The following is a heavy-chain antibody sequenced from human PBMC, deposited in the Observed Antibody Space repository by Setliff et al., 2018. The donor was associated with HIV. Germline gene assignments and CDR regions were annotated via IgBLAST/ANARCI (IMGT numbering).Heavy chain of an antibody. CDR1: GFTFNTYG. CDR3: ASTVTTYYFDY. CDR2: MSGINDNK. V-gene: IGHV3-23*01. D-gene: IGHD4-17*01. J-gene: IGHJ4*02. Sequence: PGGSLRLSCAASGFTFNTYGMNWVRQAPGKGLEWVSLMSGINDNKYYGDSVKGRFTISRDNSKNTLSLQMDILRAEDTAIYYCASTVTTYYFDYWGQGTLVTVSS.